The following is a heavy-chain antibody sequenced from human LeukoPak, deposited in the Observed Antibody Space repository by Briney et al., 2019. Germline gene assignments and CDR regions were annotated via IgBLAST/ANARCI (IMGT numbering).Heavy chain of an antibody. D-gene: IGHD6-13*01. Sequence: SQTLSLTCTVSGGSISSGGYYWSWIRQHPGKGLEWIGYIYHSGSTYYNPSLKSRVTISVDTSKNQFSLKLSSVTAADTAVYYCARDNRVGPGIAAAGAFDYWGQGTLVTVSS. V-gene: IGHV4-31*03. CDR2: IYHSGST. CDR3: ARDNRVGPGIAAAGAFDY. J-gene: IGHJ4*02. CDR1: GGSISSGGYY.